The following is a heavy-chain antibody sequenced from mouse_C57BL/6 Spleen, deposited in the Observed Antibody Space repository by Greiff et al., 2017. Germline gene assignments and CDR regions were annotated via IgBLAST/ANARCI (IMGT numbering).Heavy chain of an antibody. CDR2: IDPENGDT. D-gene: IGHD2-2*01. V-gene: IGHV14-4*01. CDR3: TTMVTRYFDY. CDR1: GFNIKDDY. Sequence: EVKLQESGAELVRPGASVKLSCTASGFNIKDDYMHWVKQRPEQGLEWIGWIDPENGDTEYASKFQGKATITADTSSNTAYLQLSSLTSEDTAVYYCTTMVTRYFDYWGQGTTLTVSS. J-gene: IGHJ2*01.